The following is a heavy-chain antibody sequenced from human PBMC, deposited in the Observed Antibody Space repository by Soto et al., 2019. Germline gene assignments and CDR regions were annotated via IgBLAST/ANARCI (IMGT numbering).Heavy chain of an antibody. J-gene: IGHJ4*02. V-gene: IGHV1-3*05. CDR1: GYTFTSYA. D-gene: IGHD2-21*02. Sequence: QVQLVQSGAEEKKPGASVKVSCKASGYTFTSYAMHWVRQAPGQRLEWMGWINAGNGNTKYSQKFQGRVTITRDTSASTAEMELRSLSSEDTAGYYCAGILVVVTALDYWGQATLVTVSS. CDR2: INAGNGNT. CDR3: AGILVVVTALDY.